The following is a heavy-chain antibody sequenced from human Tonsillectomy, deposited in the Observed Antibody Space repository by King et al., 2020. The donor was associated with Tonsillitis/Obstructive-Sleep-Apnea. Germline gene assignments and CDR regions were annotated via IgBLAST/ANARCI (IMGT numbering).Heavy chain of an antibody. Sequence: QLVQSGAEVKKPGESLRISCKGSGYSFTSYWISWVRQMPGKGLEWMGRIDPSDSYTNYSPSFQGHVTISADKSISTAYLQRSSLKASDTAMYYCASHIYCSSTSCYFDPWGQGTLVTVSS. CDR3: ASHIYCSSTSCYFDP. V-gene: IGHV5-10-1*01. CDR2: IDPSDSYT. CDR1: GYSFTSYW. D-gene: IGHD2-2*01. J-gene: IGHJ5*02.